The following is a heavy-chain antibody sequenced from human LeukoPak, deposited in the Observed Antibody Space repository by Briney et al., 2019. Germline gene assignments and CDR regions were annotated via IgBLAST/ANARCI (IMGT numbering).Heavy chain of an antibody. J-gene: IGHJ4*02. V-gene: IGHV3-23*01. CDR3: ATQQWVSYYCVY. CDR1: GFTFSSYA. CDR2: ISGSGGST. Sequence: GTSLRLSCAASGFTFSSYAMSWVRQAPGKGLEWVSAISGSGGSTYYADSVKGRFTISRDNSKNTLYLQMNSLRAEDTAVYYCATQQWVSYYCVYWGQGTLVTVSS. D-gene: IGHD1-26*01.